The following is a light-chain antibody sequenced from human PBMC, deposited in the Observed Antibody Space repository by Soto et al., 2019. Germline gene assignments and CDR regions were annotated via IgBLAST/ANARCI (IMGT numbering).Light chain of an antibody. J-gene: IGKJ1*01. CDR3: QQYNSYSWT. CDR2: DAS. CDR1: QSISSW. V-gene: IGKV1-5*01. Sequence: ADRVTITCRASQSISSWWXXYXXKXGXXXKXXXYDASSLESGVPSRFSGRGYGTEFTLTISSLQPDDLATYYCQQYNSYSWTFGQGTKVDIK.